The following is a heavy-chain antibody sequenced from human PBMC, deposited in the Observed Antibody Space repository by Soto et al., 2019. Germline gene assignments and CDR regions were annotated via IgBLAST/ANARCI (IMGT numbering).Heavy chain of an antibody. J-gene: IGHJ6*02. CDR2: IYYSGST. D-gene: IGHD6-13*01. CDR1: GSSISSGGYY. CDR3: AGEVMAAAGTRVFGMDV. V-gene: IGHV4-31*03. Sequence: PSETLSLTCTVSGSSISSGGYYWSWIRQHPGKGLEWIGYIYYSGSTYYNPSLKSRVTISVDTSKNQFSLKLSSVTAADTAVYYCAGEVMAAAGTRVFGMDVWGQGTTVTVSS.